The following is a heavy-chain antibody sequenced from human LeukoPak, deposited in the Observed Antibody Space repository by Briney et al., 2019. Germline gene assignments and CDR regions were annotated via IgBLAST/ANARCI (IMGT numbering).Heavy chain of an antibody. D-gene: IGHD6-19*01. J-gene: IGHJ4*02. CDR1: GGSISTSSYY. Sequence: SETLSLTCTVSGGSISTSSYYWGWIRQAPGKGLEWVGNMYCSGSTYYNPSLKSRVTISADTSKNQFSLKLTSVTAADTAVYYCARGSYPGWYNGEFDYWGQGTLVTVSS. CDR2: MYCSGST. V-gene: IGHV4-39*07. CDR3: ARGSYPGWYNGEFDY.